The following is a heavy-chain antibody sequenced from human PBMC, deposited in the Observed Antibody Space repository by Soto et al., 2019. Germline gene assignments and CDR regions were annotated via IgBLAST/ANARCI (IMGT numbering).Heavy chain of an antibody. J-gene: IGHJ3*02. CDR3: ASAVVVVAAAAFDI. Sequence: GGSLRLSCAASGFTFSSYGMHWVRQAPGKGLEWVAVISYDGSNKYYADSVKGRFTISRDNSKNTLYLQMNSLRAEDTAVYYCASAVVVVAAAAFDIWGQGTMVTVSS. D-gene: IGHD2-15*01. V-gene: IGHV3-30*03. CDR1: GFTFSSYG. CDR2: ISYDGSNK.